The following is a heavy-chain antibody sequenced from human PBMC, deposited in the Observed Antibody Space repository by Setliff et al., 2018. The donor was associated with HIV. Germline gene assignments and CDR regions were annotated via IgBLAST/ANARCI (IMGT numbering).Heavy chain of an antibody. CDR1: GLTFSSYT. Sequence: GGSLRLSCAASGLTFSSYTMNWVRQAPGKGLEWVSSISSSNSYIYYADSVKGRFTISRDNAKNSLYLQMNSLRAEDTAVYYCARATAAWDDAFDIWGQGTMVTVSS. CDR3: ARATAAWDDAFDI. CDR2: ISSSNSYI. V-gene: IGHV3-21*01. J-gene: IGHJ3*02. D-gene: IGHD6-13*01.